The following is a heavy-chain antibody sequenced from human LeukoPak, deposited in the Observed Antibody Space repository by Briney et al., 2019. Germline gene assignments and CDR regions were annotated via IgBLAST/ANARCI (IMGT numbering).Heavy chain of an antibody. Sequence: GGSLRLSCAASGFTFSSYSMNWVRQAPGKGLEWVSSISSSSSYIYYADSVKGRFTISRDNAKNSLYLQMNSLRAEDTAVYYCAKDGALGYYHDYWGQGTLVTVSS. J-gene: IGHJ4*02. V-gene: IGHV3-21*01. CDR1: GFTFSSYS. CDR3: AKDGALGYYHDY. CDR2: ISSSSSYI. D-gene: IGHD3-22*01.